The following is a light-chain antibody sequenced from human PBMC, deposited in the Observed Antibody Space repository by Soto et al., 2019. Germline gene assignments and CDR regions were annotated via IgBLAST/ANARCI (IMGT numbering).Light chain of an antibody. CDR3: SSHGGNSPYV. Sequence: SALTQPPSASGSPGQSGAISCTGTTSDIGGYNYVSWYQQHPGKAPKLMIYEVNKRPSGVPDRFSGSKSGNTASLTVSGLQAEDEADYYCSSHGGNSPYVFGTGTQVTVL. V-gene: IGLV2-8*01. CDR2: EVN. J-gene: IGLJ1*01. CDR1: TSDIGGYNY.